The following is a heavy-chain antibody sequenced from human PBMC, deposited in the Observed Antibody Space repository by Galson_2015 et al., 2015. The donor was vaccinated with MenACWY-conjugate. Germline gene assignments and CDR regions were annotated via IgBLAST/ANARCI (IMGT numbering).Heavy chain of an antibody. CDR1: GFTFGIFW. Sequence: SLRLSCTASGFTFGIFWMSWVHQAQGKELVWAASIKQDGSENYLVASVKGRFTISRDNAENSLFLQMHSLRDEDTAVYYCARVRWGRGLFFDHWGQGTLVTVSS. CDR2: IKQDGSEN. J-gene: IGHJ4*02. D-gene: IGHD3-10*01. CDR3: ARVRWGRGLFFDH. V-gene: IGHV3-7*01.